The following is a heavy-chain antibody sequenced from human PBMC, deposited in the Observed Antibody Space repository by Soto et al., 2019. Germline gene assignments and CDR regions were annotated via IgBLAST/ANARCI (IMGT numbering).Heavy chain of an antibody. Sequence: QVQLVQSGAEVKKPGSSVKVSCKASGGTFSSYTISWVRQAPGQGLEWMGRIIPILGIANYAQKFQGRVTITADKSMSTAYMELSGLRSEDTAVYYCARSRDCSGGSCYYYYYYMDVWGKGTTVTVSS. CDR2: IIPILGIA. V-gene: IGHV1-69*02. CDR3: ARSRDCSGGSCYYYYYYMDV. D-gene: IGHD2-15*01. CDR1: GGTFSSYT. J-gene: IGHJ6*03.